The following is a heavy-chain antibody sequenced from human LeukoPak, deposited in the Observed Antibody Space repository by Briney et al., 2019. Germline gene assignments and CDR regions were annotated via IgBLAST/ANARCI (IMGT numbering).Heavy chain of an antibody. CDR3: AGKGSYCSGGSCYLGAQYYFDY. CDR2: IIYWGST. J-gene: IGHJ4*02. Sequence: PSETLSLTCAVYGGSFSGYYWSWIRQPPGKGLEWIGEIIYWGSTNYNPSLKSRVTISVDTSKNQFSLKLSSVTAADTAVYYCAGKGSYCSGGSCYLGAQYYFDYWGQGTLVTVCS. D-gene: IGHD2-15*01. V-gene: IGHV4-34*12. CDR1: GGSFSGYY.